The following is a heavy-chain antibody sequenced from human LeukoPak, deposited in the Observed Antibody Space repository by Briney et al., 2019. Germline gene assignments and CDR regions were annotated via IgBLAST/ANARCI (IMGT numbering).Heavy chain of an antibody. CDR1: GGSFSSSLYY. V-gene: IGHV4-39*01. D-gene: IGHD6-19*01. Sequence: PSETLSLTYTVSGGSFSSSLYYWGWIRQPPGKGLEWIGSIYYSGSTYYNPSLKSRVTISVDTSKNQFSLRLSSVTAADTAVYSCAKVGGLAVAGTDNWMDPWGQGTLVTVSS. CDR3: AKVGGLAVAGTDNWMDP. CDR2: IYYSGST. J-gene: IGHJ5*02.